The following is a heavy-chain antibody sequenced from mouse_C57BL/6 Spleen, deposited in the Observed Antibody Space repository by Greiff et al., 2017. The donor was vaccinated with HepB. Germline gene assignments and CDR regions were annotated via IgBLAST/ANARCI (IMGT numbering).Heavy chain of an antibody. Sequence: EVQVVESGGGLVQPKGSLKLSCAASGFSFNTYAMNWVRQAPGKGLEWVARIRSKSNNYATYYADSVKDRFTISRDDSESMLYLQMNNLKTEDTAMYYCVRHSSGYPSYAMDYWGQGTSVTVSS. D-gene: IGHD3-2*02. CDR1: GFSFNTYA. CDR3: VRHSSGYPSYAMDY. CDR2: IRSKSNNYAT. J-gene: IGHJ4*01. V-gene: IGHV10-1*01.